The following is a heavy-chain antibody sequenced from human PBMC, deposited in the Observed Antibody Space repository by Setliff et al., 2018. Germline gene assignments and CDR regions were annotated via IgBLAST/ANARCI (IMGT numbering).Heavy chain of an antibody. CDR3: VRGLPFDY. V-gene: IGHV3-53*05. Sequence: PGGSLRLSCAASGFTVSSNYMSWVRQAPGKGPEYVSIIYTDGTTYYTDSVKGRFTISRDNSKNSLYLQMNSLRTEDTALYYCVRGLPFDYWGQGTLVTVSS. CDR2: IYTDGTT. CDR1: GFTVSSNY. J-gene: IGHJ4*02.